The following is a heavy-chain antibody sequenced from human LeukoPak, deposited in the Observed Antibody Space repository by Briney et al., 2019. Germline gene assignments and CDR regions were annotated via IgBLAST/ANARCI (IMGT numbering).Heavy chain of an antibody. CDR3: ARNIDD. Sequence: SETLSLTCTVSGGSISSSAYYWGWIRQPPGKGLEWIGSIFYPGSTYYKPSLKGRVTISVDTSKNQFSLKLSSVTAADTAVYYCARNIDDWGQGTLVTVSS. CDR2: IFYPGST. D-gene: IGHD1/OR15-1a*01. V-gene: IGHV4-39*01. CDR1: GGSISSSAYY. J-gene: IGHJ4*02.